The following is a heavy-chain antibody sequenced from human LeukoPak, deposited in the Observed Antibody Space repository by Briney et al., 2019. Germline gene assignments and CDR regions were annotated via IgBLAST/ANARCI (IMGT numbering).Heavy chain of an antibody. CDR2: ISSTSPYP. Sequence: GGSLRLSCEASGFTFSSYSIVWIRQAPGKGLEWVASISSTSPYPYYADSVQGRFIASRDNANNSAYLQMHSLRADDTAVYFCARGVRKVLKFIDFWGPGTMVAVSS. J-gene: IGHJ4*02. V-gene: IGHV3-21*01. CDR1: GFTFSSYS. D-gene: IGHD3-10*01. CDR3: ARGVRKVLKFIDF.